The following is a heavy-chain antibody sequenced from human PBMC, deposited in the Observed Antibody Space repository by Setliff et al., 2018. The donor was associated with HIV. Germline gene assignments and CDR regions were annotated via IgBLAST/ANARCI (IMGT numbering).Heavy chain of an antibody. CDR2: INAGNGNT. D-gene: IGHD3-22*01. Sequence: GASVKVSCKASGYTFTNFAMHWVRQAPGQRLEWMGWINAGNGNTKYSQKFQGRVTITRDTSGSTAYMELSSLRSEDTAVYYCARAAITMIVVIANYGMDVWGQGTTVTVSS. CDR1: GYTFTNFA. V-gene: IGHV1-3*01. CDR3: ARAAITMIVVIANYGMDV. J-gene: IGHJ6*02.